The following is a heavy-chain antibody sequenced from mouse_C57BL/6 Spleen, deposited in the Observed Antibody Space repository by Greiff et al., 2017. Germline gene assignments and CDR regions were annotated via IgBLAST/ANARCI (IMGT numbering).Heavy chain of an antibody. CDR1: GFTFSDYY. CDR2: ISNGGGST. CDR3: ARHGSSPFAY. D-gene: IGHD1-1*01. Sequence: VQLVESGGGLVQPGGSLKLSCAASGFTFSDYYMYWVRQTPEKRLEWVAYISNGGGSTYYPDTVKGRFTISRDNAKNTLYLQMSRLKSEDTAMYYCARHGSSPFAYWGQGTLVTVSA. V-gene: IGHV5-12*01. J-gene: IGHJ3*01.